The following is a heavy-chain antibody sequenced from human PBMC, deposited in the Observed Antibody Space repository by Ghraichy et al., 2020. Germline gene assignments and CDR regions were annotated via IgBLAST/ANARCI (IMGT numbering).Heavy chain of an antibody. CDR2: IYYSGST. CDR1: GGSVSSGSYY. V-gene: IGHV4-61*01. CDR3: ARVAAGRRFDP. Sequence: SETLSLTCTVSGGSVSSGSYYWSWIRQPPGKGLEWIGYIYYSGSTNYNPSLKSRVTISVDTSKNQFSLKLSSVTAADTAVYYCARVAAGRRFDPWGQGTLVTVSS. D-gene: IGHD6-13*01. J-gene: IGHJ5*02.